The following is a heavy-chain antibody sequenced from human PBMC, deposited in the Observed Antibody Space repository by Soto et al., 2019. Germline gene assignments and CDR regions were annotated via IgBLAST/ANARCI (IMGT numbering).Heavy chain of an antibody. CDR2: IKQDGSEK. J-gene: IGHJ3*02. CDR1: GFTFSSYW. Sequence: PGGSLRLSCAASGFTFSSYWMSWVRQAPGKGLEWVANIKQDGSEKYYVDSVKGRFTISRDNAKNSLYLQMNSLRAEDTAVYYCTRAMVTAIYAFDIWGQGTMVTVS. V-gene: IGHV3-7*01. CDR3: TRAMVTAIYAFDI. D-gene: IGHD2-21*02.